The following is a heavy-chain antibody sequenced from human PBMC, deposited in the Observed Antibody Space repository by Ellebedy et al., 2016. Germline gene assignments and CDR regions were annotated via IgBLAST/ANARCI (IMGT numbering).Heavy chain of an antibody. D-gene: IGHD6-19*01. CDR1: AGTFSSYA. CDR3: ARSSYSDIAVALFDAFDI. Sequence: SVKVSXKASAGTFSSYAISWVRQAPGQGLEWMGGIIPIFGTANYAQKFQGRVTITADESTSTAYMELSSLRSEDTAVYYCARSSYSDIAVALFDAFDIWGQGTMVTVSS. CDR2: IIPIFGTA. J-gene: IGHJ3*02. V-gene: IGHV1-69*13.